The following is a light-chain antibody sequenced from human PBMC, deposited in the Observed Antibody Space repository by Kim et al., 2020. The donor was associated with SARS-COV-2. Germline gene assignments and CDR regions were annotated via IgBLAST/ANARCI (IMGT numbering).Light chain of an antibody. CDR3: SSYAGGYNLV. CDR1: SSDVGGYNY. V-gene: IGLV2-8*01. J-gene: IGLJ2*01. Sequence: QSALTQPPSASGSPGQSVTISCTGTSSDVGGYNYVSWYQQHPGKAPKLMIYEVSKRPSGVPDRFSGSKSGNTASLTVSGLQAEDEADYYCSSYAGGYNLVFGGGTQLTVL. CDR2: EVS.